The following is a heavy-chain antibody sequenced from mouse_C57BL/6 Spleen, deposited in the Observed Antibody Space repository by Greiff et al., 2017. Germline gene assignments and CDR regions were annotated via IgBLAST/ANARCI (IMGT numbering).Heavy chain of an antibody. CDR1: GFTFSSYA. D-gene: IGHD3-1*01. Sequence: EVHLVESGEGLVKPGGSLKLSCAASGFTFSSYAMSWVRQTPEQRLEWVAYISSGGDYIYYADTVKGRFTISRDNDRNTLYLQMSSLKSEDTAMYYCTGLREYYFDYWGQGTTLTVSS. J-gene: IGHJ2*01. V-gene: IGHV5-9-1*02. CDR3: TGLREYYFDY. CDR2: ISSGGDYI.